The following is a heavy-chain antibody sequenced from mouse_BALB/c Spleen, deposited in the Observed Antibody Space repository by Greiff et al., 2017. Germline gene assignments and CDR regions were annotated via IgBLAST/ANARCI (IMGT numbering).Heavy chain of an antibody. CDR2: ISYDGSN. Sequence: DVKLQESGPGLVKPSQSLSLTCSVTGYSITSGYYWNWIRQFPGNKLEWMGYISYDGSNNYNPSLKNRISITRDTSKNQFFLKLNSVTTEDTATYYCARAPYDYGSMDYWGQGTSVTVSS. J-gene: IGHJ4*01. CDR1: GYSITSGYY. D-gene: IGHD2-4*01. CDR3: ARAPYDYGSMDY. V-gene: IGHV3-6*02.